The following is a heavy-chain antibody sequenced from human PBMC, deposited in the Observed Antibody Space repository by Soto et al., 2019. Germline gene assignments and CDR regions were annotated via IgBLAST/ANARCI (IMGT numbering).Heavy chain of an antibody. V-gene: IGHV4-34*01. Sequence: QVQLQQWGAGLLKPSETLSLTCAVHGGSFSGYYWRWIRQPPGRGLEWVVEINPGGSTNYNPSLKSRVAPSGDTSKRQFALKVTSVTAADTAVYYSAREGLWCGEFLPFDIWGQGTMVTVSS. D-gene: IGHD3-10*01. CDR1: GGSFSGYY. J-gene: IGHJ3*02. CDR3: AREGLWCGEFLPFDI. CDR2: INPGGST.